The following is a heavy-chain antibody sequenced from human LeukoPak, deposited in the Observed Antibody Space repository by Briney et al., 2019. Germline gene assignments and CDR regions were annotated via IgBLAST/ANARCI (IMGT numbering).Heavy chain of an antibody. CDR2: INPNSGGT. Sequence: ASVKVSCKASGYTFTGYYMHWVRQAPGQGLEWMGWINPNSGGTNYAQKFQGWVTMTRDTSISTAYMELSRLRSDDTAVYYCARGRIVATYYYGMDVWGQGTTVTVSS. CDR3: ARGRIVATYYYGMDV. CDR1: GYTFTGYY. J-gene: IGHJ6*02. V-gene: IGHV1-2*04. D-gene: IGHD5-12*01.